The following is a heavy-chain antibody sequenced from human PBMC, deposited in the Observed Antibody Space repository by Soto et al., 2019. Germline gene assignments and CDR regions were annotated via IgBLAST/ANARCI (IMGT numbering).Heavy chain of an antibody. CDR3: AREGSADYGSYGMDV. CDR2: VNPSSGGT. Sequence: QVQLVQSGTEVRKPGASVKVSCKASGFTDYYIHWVRQAPGQGLEWMGWVNPSSGGTNYAQKFQGRVAMTRDTFISTADMELSRLQSDDTDVYYCAREGSADYGSYGMDVWGQGTTVTVSS. J-gene: IGHJ6*02. D-gene: IGHD4-17*01. CDR1: GFTDYY. V-gene: IGHV1-2*02.